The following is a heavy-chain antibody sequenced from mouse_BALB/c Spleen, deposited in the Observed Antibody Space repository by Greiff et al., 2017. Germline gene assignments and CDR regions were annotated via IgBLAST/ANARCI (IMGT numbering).Heavy chain of an antibody. J-gene: IGHJ2*01. CDR2: IDPENGDT. CDR3: KSTMITTGVDY. CDR1: GFNIKDYY. V-gene: IGHV14-4*02. D-gene: IGHD2-4*01. Sequence: VQLQQSGAELVRPGALVKLSCKASGFNIKDYYMHWVKQRPEQGLEWIGWIDPENGDTEYAPKFQGKATMTADTSSNTAYLQLSSLTSEDTAVYYCKSTMITTGVDYWGQGTTLTVSS.